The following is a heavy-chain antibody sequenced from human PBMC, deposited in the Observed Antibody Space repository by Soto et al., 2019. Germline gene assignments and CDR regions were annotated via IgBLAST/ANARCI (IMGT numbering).Heavy chain of an antibody. J-gene: IGHJ6*02. D-gene: IGHD3-10*01. V-gene: IGHV1-24*01. CDR3: ATVSVNHGSPINYYYYGMDV. CDR2: FDPEDGET. Sequence: QVQLVQSGAEVKKPGASVKVSCKVSGYTLTELSMHWVRQAPGKGLEWMGGFDPEDGETIYAQKFQGRVTMTEDTSTDTAYMELSSLRSEDTAVYYCATVSVNHGSPINYYYYGMDVWGQGTTVTVSS. CDR1: GYTLTELS.